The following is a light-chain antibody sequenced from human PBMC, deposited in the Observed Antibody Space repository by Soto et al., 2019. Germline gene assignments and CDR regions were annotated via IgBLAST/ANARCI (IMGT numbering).Light chain of an antibody. CDR2: AAS. Sequence: DIQMTQSPSSLSASVGDRVTITCRASQSISSYLNWYQQKPGKAPKLLIYAASSLQSGVPSRFSGSGSGTDFPLTISSLQPEDFATYYCQQSYSTHGYTFGQGTKLEIK. CDR1: QSISSY. CDR3: QQSYSTHGYT. V-gene: IGKV1-39*01. J-gene: IGKJ2*01.